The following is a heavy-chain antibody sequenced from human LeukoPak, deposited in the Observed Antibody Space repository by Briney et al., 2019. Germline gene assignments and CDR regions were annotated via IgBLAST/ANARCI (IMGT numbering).Heavy chain of an antibody. Sequence: SETLSLTCAVYGGSFSGYYWSWIRQPPGKGLEWIGEINHSGSTNYNPSLKSRVIISVDTSKNQFSLKLSSVTAADTAVYYCARASPPSGYSGYDWISSWFDPWGQGTLVTVSS. CDR2: INHSGST. J-gene: IGHJ5*02. D-gene: IGHD5-12*01. CDR1: GGSFSGYY. V-gene: IGHV4-34*01. CDR3: ARASPPSGYSGYDWISSWFDP.